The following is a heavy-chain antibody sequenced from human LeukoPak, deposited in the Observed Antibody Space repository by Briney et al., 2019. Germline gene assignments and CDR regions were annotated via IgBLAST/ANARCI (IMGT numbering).Heavy chain of an antibody. Sequence: GGSLRLSCAASGFTFSDYAMHWVRQAPGKGLEWVAVISSDGSNKYYADSVKGRFTISRDNSKDTLFLQMNSLRAEDTAVYYCAKVTSWSFTWGQGTLVTVSS. CDR2: ISSDGSNK. CDR1: GFTFSDYA. D-gene: IGHD2-2*01. J-gene: IGHJ5*02. CDR3: AKVTSWSFT. V-gene: IGHV3-30-3*01.